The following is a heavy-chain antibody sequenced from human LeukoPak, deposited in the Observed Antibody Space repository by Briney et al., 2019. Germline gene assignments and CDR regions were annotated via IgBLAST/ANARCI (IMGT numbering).Heavy chain of an antibody. CDR1: GGSISGYY. CDR2: IYNSGST. V-gene: IGHV4-59*08. J-gene: IGHJ4*02. CDR3: ARGARAGYNLEPFDN. Sequence: SETLSLTCTVSGGSISGYYWSWIRQPPGKGLEWIGYIYNSGSTKYNPSLKSRVTVSVDTSKNQISLKLSSVTAADTAVYYCARGARAGYNLEPFDNWGQGTLVTVSS. D-gene: IGHD5-24*01.